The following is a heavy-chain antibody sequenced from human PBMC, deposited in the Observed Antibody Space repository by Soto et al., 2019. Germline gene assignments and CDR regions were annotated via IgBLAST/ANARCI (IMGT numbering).Heavy chain of an antibody. Sequence: QDQLLQSGVEVKKPGASVKVSCKASGYSFTNYGITWVRQAPGQGFDWMGWISAYNGNTNYEQKFQGRVTMPPAAATSTAYLELRSLRSDDTAVYYCARDRGVAPPVAVKTHYYYFMDAWGKGTTVTVSS. CDR2: ISAYNGNT. CDR3: ARDRGVAPPVAVKTHYYYFMDA. D-gene: IGHD6-19*01. CDR1: GYSFTNYG. V-gene: IGHV1-18*01. J-gene: IGHJ6*03.